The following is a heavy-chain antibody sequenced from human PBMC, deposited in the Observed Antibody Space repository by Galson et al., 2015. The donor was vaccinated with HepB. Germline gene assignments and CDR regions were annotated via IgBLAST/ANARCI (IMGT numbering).Heavy chain of an antibody. Sequence: SLRLSCAASGFAFDTHAMSWVCQAPGRGLEWISGITGKGDSTFYADSVKGLFTVSKDNSNNMLYLQMNSLRAEDAGLYFCAKGYGLFDSWGQGILVTVSS. CDR3: AKGYGLFDS. CDR2: ITGKGDST. D-gene: IGHD5-18*01. CDR1: GFAFDTHA. J-gene: IGHJ5*01. V-gene: IGHV3-23*01.